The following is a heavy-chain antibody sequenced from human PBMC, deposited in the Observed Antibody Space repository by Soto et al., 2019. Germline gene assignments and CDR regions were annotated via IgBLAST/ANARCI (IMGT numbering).Heavy chain of an antibody. Sequence: ASVKVSSKASGYTLTSYDINWVRQATGQGLEWMGWMNPNSGNTGYAQKFQGRVTMTRNTSISTAYMELSSLRSEDTAVYYCARVPYYDFWSGYYRAGYYYYYMDVWGKGTTVTVSS. CDR1: GYTLTSYD. CDR2: MNPNSGNT. V-gene: IGHV1-8*01. D-gene: IGHD3-3*01. CDR3: ARVPYYDFWSGYYRAGYYYYYMDV. J-gene: IGHJ6*03.